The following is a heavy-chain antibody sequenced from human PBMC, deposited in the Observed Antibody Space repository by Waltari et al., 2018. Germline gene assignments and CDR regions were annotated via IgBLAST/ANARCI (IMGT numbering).Heavy chain of an antibody. Sequence: QVQLVQSGAEVKKPGRSLRLSCAASGFTFSSYAMHWVRQAPGKGLEWVAVRSYDGSKKYYADSVKGRFTISRDNSKNTLYLQMNSLRAEDTAVYYCASGPQEWEAFDIWGQGTMVTVSS. CDR1: GFTFSSYA. V-gene: IGHV3-30*01. D-gene: IGHD1-26*01. J-gene: IGHJ3*02. CDR2: RSYDGSKK. CDR3: ASGPQEWEAFDI.